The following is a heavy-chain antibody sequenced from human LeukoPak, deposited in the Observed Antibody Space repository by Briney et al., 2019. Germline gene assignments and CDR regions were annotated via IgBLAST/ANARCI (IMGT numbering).Heavy chain of an antibody. CDR2: IVVGSGNT. CDR1: GFTFTSSA. J-gene: IGHJ4*02. V-gene: IGHV1-58*01. Sequence: GASVKVSCKASGFTFTSSAVQWVRQARGQRLEWIGWIVVGSGNTNCAQKFQERVTITRDTSTSTAYMELSSLRSEDTAVYYCAARSSYSSGWNFDYWGQGTLVTVSS. CDR3: AARSSYSSGWNFDY. D-gene: IGHD6-19*01.